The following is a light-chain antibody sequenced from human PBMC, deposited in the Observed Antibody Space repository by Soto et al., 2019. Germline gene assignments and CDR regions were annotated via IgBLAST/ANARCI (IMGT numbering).Light chain of an antibody. V-gene: IGKV3-15*01. CDR1: QYIGDN. Sequence: ERVMTQSPATLSVSPGERATLSCRASQYIGDNLAWYQQKPGQPPRVLIHGASTRATGIAPRFSGSGSGTEFTLTINSLQSEDFAVYYCQQYNNWPLTFGGGTKVDIK. CDR2: GAS. CDR3: QQYNNWPLT. J-gene: IGKJ4*01.